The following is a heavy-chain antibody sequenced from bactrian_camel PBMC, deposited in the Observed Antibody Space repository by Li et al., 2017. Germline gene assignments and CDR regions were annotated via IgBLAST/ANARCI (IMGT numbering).Heavy chain of an antibody. J-gene: IGHJ6*01. D-gene: IGHD2*01. CDR3: AAGTYCNSGACSWLNDFAY. V-gene: IGHV3-2*01. Sequence: VQLVESGGGLVQPGGSLRLSCAASGFTFSTYYMSWVRQAPGKGLEWVSSIYSDGSKTYYSDSVKGRFTISRDNAKDTAYLETNTLKSEDTAMYYCAAGTYCNSGACSWLNDFAYWGQGTQVTVS. CDR2: IYSDGSKT. CDR1: GFTFSTYY.